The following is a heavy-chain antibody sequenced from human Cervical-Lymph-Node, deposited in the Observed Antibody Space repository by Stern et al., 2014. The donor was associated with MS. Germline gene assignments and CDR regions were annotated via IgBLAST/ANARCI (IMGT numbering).Heavy chain of an antibody. J-gene: IGHJ4*02. D-gene: IGHD5-24*01. V-gene: IGHV4-30-4*01. CDR3: SRDADGYSLVFGY. CDR1: GGSISSAEYY. CDR2: IHYRGTT. Sequence: QVQLQESGPGLVKPSQTLSLTCAVTGGSISSAEYYWSWIRQSPGKGLEWIGYIHYRGTTYYNPSLKSRVTISVDTSKNQFSLKLRSVTAADTAVYYCSRDADGYSLVFGYWGRGTLVTVSS.